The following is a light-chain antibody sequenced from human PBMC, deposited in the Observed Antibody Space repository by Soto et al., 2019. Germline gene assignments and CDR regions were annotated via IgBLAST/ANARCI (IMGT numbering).Light chain of an antibody. Sequence: EIVRKQSPATLSVTPGEKATVSCRASQSVSSNLAGYQQKPGQAPRLLIYGASTRATGIPARFSGSGSGTEFTLTISSLQSEDFAVYFCQQYNSWPAFGQGTKVDIK. CDR3: QQYNSWPA. CDR2: GAS. J-gene: IGKJ1*01. CDR1: QSVSSN. V-gene: IGKV3-15*01.